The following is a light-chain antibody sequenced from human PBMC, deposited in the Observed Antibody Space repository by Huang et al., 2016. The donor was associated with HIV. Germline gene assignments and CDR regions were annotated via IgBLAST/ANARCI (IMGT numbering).Light chain of an antibody. Sequence: AIQMTQSPSSLSAYVGDRVTITCRASQDIRNELAWYQQRPGAAPKLLIYAAFNLQNGVPSKVSGSGSGTEFTLTISGLRPEDFATYYCLQDYVCPSTFGLGTELEL. CDR2: AAF. J-gene: IGKJ2*01. CDR3: LQDYVCPST. V-gene: IGKV1-6*01. CDR1: QDIRNE.